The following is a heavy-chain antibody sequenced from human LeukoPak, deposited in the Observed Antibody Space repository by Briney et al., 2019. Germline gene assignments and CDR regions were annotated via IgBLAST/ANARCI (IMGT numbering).Heavy chain of an antibody. V-gene: IGHV1-24*01. J-gene: IGHJ5*02. CDR1: GYTLTELS. CDR3: ARVVRVDWFDP. Sequence: ASVKVSCKVSGYTLTELSMHWVRQAPGKGLEWMGGFDPEDGETIYAQKFQGRVTMTRDTSISTAYMELSRLRSDDTAVYYCARVVRVDWFDPWGQGTLVTVSS. D-gene: IGHD1-26*01. CDR2: FDPEDGET.